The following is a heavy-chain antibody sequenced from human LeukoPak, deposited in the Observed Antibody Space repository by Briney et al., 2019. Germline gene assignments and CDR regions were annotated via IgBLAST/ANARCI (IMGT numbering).Heavy chain of an antibody. CDR2: INHSGST. CDR1: GGSFSGYY. CDR3: ARVMMPWGYSSGWLRGATFDY. Sequence: SETLSLTCAVYGGSFSGYYWSWIRQPPGKGLEWIGEINHSGSTNYNPSLKSRVTISVDTSKNQFSLKLSSVTAADTAVYYCARVMMPWGYSSGWLRGATFDYWGQGTLVTVSS. J-gene: IGHJ4*02. V-gene: IGHV4-34*01. D-gene: IGHD6-19*01.